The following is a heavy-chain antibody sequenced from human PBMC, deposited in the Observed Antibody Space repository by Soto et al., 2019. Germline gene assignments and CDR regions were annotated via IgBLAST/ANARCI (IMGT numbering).Heavy chain of an antibody. D-gene: IGHD5-12*01. J-gene: IGHJ4*02. CDR3: SRGGGFSGGYL. CDR1: GFSFSDYW. CDR2: IDTDGSTT. Sequence: EVQLVESGGGLVQPGGSLRLSCAASGFSFSDYWMHWVRQAPGKGLVWVSCIDTDGSTTTYADSVKGRFTISRDNVKNTLYLQMDGLRAEDTALYYCSRGGGFSGGYLGGQGTLVTVSS. V-gene: IGHV3-74*01.